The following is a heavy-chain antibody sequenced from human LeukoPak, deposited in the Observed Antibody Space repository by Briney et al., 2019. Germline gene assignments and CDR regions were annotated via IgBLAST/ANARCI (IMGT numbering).Heavy chain of an antibody. V-gene: IGHV1-69*13. J-gene: IGHJ3*02. CDR3: ARVLLSVGYSYGSDAFDI. CDR2: IIPIFGTA. CDR1: GGTFSSYA. Sequence: GASVKVSCKASGGTFSSYAISWVRQAPGQGLEWMGGIIPIFGTANYAQKFQGRVTITADESTSTAYMELSSLRSEDTAVYYCARVLLSVGYSYGSDAFDIWGQGTMVTVSS. D-gene: IGHD5-18*01.